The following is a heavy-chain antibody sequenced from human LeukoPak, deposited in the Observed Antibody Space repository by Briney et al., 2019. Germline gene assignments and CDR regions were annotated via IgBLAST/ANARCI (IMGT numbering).Heavy chain of an antibody. CDR2: ISWNSGSI. CDR3: AKGAVEMATINYFDY. J-gene: IGHJ4*02. CDR1: GFTFDDYA. V-gene: IGHV3-9*01. Sequence: GGSLRLSCAASGFTFDDYAMHWVRQAPGKGLEWFSGISWNSGSIGYADSVKGRFTISRDNAKNSLYLQMNSLRAEDTALYYCAKGAVEMATINYFDYWGQGTLVTVSS. D-gene: IGHD5-24*01.